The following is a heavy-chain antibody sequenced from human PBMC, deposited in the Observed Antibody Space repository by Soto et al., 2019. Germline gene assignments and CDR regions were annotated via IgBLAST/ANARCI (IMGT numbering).Heavy chain of an antibody. V-gene: IGHV3-66*01. CDR1: GFTVSSNY. J-gene: IGHJ6*02. D-gene: IGHD2-2*01. Sequence: EVQLVESGGGLVQPGGSLRLSCAASGFTVSSNYMSWVRQAPGKGLEWVSVIYSGGSTYYADSVKGRFTISRDNSKNTLYLQMNSLRAEDTAVYYCARDFVVVPAANTRYYYYYGMDVWGQGTTVTVSS. CDR3: ARDFVVVPAANTRYYYYYGMDV. CDR2: IYSGGST.